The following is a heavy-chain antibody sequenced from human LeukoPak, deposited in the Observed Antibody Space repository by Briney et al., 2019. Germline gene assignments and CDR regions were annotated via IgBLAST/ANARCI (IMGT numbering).Heavy chain of an antibody. J-gene: IGHJ4*02. D-gene: IGHD6-25*01. CDR2: INPSGGST. CDR3: ARDRRPDYVDY. V-gene: IGHV1-46*01. CDR1: GYTFTSYY. Sequence: GASVKVSCKASGYTFTSYYMHWVRQARGQGLEWMGIINPSGGSTSYAQKFQGRVTMTRDTSTSTAYMELSSLRSEDTAVYYCARDRRPDYVDYWGQGTLVTVSS.